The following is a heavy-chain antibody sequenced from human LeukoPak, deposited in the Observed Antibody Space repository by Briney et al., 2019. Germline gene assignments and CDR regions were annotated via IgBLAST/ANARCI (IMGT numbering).Heavy chain of an antibody. J-gene: IGHJ4*02. Sequence: GGSLRLSCAAAGFTVSSNYMSWIRQDPGKGLEWVSVIYSGGSTDYADSVKGRFTISRDNLKNTLYLQMNTLRAEDTAVYYCARGPAGYNWGQGALVTVSS. CDR3: ARGPAGYN. CDR2: IYSGGST. V-gene: IGHV3-53*01. D-gene: IGHD1-1*01. CDR1: GFTVSSNY.